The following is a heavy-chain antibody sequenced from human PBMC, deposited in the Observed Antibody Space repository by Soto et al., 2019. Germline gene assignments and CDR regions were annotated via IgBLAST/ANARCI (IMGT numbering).Heavy chain of an antibody. CDR2: ISYDGSNK. J-gene: IGHJ4*02. CDR3: AKDLSSGYSDPDY. D-gene: IGHD5-12*01. V-gene: IGHV3-30*04. Sequence: SLRLSCAASGFTFSSSAMYWVRQVPGKGLEWVAVISYDGSNKYYADSVKGRFTISRDNSKNTLYLQMNSLRAEDTAVYYCAKDLSSGYSDPDYWGQGTLVTVSS. CDR1: GFTFSSSA.